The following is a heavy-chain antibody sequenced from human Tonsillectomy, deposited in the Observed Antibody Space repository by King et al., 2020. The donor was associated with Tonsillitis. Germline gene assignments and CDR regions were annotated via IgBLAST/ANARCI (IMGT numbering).Heavy chain of an antibody. CDR3: ARDRAAGTFDF. Sequence: QLVQSGAEVKKPGSSVKVSCKAAGGTLSSYAISWVRQAPGQGPEWMGGIIPISGTANYAQKFQGRVTITADESTSTAYMELRSLRSEDTAVYYCARDRAAGTFDFWGQGTLFTVSS. CDR2: IIPISGTA. D-gene: IGHD6-13*01. J-gene: IGHJ4*02. V-gene: IGHV1-69*01. CDR1: GGTLSSYA.